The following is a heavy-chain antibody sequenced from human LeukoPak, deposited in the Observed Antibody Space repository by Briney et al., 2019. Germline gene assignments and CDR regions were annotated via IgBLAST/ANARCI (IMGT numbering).Heavy chain of an antibody. Sequence: ASVKVSCKASGYTFTGYYTHWVRQAPGQGLEWMGRINPNSGGTNYAQKFQGRATMTRDTSISTAYMELSRLRSDDTAVYYCARAFGGVIVNDYWGQGTLVTVSS. J-gene: IGHJ4*02. D-gene: IGHD3-16*02. CDR3: ARAFGGVIVNDY. V-gene: IGHV1-2*06. CDR1: GYTFTGYY. CDR2: INPNSGGT.